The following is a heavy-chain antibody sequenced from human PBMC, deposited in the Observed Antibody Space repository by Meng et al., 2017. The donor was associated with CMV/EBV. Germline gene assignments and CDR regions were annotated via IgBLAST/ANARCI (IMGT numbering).Heavy chain of an antibody. D-gene: IGHD1-26*01. CDR2: INHSGST. Sequence: QVQLQQWGAGLLKPSETLSLTCAVYGGSFSGYYWSWIRQPPGKGLEWIGEINHSGSTNYNPSLKSRVTISVDTSKNQFSLKLSSVTAADTAVYYCARVASGSYRAFDYWGQGTLVTVSS. CDR1: GGSFSGYY. CDR3: ARVASGSYRAFDY. V-gene: IGHV4-34*01. J-gene: IGHJ4*02.